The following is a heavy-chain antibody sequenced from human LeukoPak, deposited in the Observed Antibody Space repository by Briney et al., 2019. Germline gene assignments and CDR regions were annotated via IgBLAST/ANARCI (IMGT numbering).Heavy chain of an antibody. CDR2: IYPGDSDT. V-gene: IGHV5-51*01. CDR3: ARRAPFGSGRIYYFDY. D-gene: IGHD3-10*01. J-gene: IGHJ4*02. CDR1: GYSFAIYW. Sequence: GESLKISCKGSGYSFAIYWIGWVRQMPGKGLEWLGIIYPGDSDTTYNPSFQGQVTISADKSTNIAYLQWSSPKASDTAMYYCARRAPFGSGRIYYFDYWGQGTLVTVSS.